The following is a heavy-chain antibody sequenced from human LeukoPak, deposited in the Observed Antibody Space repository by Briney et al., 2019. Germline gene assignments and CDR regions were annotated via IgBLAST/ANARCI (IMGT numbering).Heavy chain of an antibody. CDR1: GYTLTELS. Sequence: ASVKVSCKVSGYTLTELSMHWVRQAPGKGLEWMGGFDPVDGETIYAQKFQGRVTMTEDTSTDTAYMELSSLRSEDTAVYYCATRGPYGTFAFDIWGQGTMVTVSS. V-gene: IGHV1-24*01. CDR3: ATRGPYGTFAFDI. D-gene: IGHD4-17*01. J-gene: IGHJ3*02. CDR2: FDPVDGET.